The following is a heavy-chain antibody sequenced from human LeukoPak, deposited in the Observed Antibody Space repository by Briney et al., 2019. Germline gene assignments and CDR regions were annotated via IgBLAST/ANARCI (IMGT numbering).Heavy chain of an antibody. D-gene: IGHD4-17*01. J-gene: IGHJ4*02. V-gene: IGHV3-11*01. Sequence: PGGSLRLSCGASGFTFSNAWMSWIRQAPGKGLEWVSYISSSGSTIYYADSVKGRFTISRDNAKNSLYLQMNSLRAEDTAVYHCARDRVYGEFFDYWGQGTLVTVSS. CDR3: ARDRVYGEFFDY. CDR2: ISSSGSTI. CDR1: GFTFSNAW.